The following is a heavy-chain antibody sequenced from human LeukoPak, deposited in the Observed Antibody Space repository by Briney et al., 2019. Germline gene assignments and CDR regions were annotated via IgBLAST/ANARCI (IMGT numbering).Heavy chain of an antibody. J-gene: IGHJ4*02. CDR3: TREGSRSYFGY. CDR1: GGSISSSSYY. CDR2: IYYSGST. D-gene: IGHD6-6*01. Sequence: SETLSLTCTVSGGSISSSSYYWVWIRQPPGMGLEWIGSIYYSGSTYYNPSLKSRVTISVDTTKNQFLLMLSSVTAADTAVDFCTREGSRSYFGYWGQGTLVSVPS. V-gene: IGHV4-39*06.